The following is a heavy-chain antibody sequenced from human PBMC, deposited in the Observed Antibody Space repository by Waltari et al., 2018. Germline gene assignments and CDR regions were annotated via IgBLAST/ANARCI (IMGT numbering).Heavy chain of an antibody. CDR2: IYHSGST. CDR3: ARGAVAGTGDY. Sequence: QVQLQESGPGLVKPSGTLSLTCAVSGGSISSSNWWSWVRQPPGQGLEWIGEIYHSGSTNYNPSLKSRGTISVDKSKNQFSLKLSSVTAADTAVYYCARGAVAGTGDYWGQGTLVTVSS. CDR1: GGSISSSNW. J-gene: IGHJ4*02. V-gene: IGHV4-4*02. D-gene: IGHD6-19*01.